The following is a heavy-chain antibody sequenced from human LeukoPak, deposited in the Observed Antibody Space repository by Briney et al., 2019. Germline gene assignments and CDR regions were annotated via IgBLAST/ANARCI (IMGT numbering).Heavy chain of an antibody. V-gene: IGHV4-30-2*01. CDR2: IYHSGST. Sequence: PSETLSLTCTVSGGSISSGGYYWSWIRQPPGKGLEWIGYIYHSGSTYYNPSLKSRVTISVDRSKNQFSLKLSSVTAVDTAVYYCARTTGYYMDVWGKGTTVTVSS. CDR1: GGSISSGGYY. CDR3: ARTTGYYMDV. D-gene: IGHD4-11*01. J-gene: IGHJ6*03.